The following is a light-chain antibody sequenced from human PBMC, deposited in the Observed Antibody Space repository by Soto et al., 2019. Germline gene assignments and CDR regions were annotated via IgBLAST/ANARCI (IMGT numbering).Light chain of an antibody. CDR3: SSHGGSNNPYV. CDR1: SSDIGGYNF. Sequence: QSALTQPPSASGSPGQSVAISCTGTSSDIGGYNFVSWYQQLPGKAPKLMIYDVTKRPSGVPDRFSGSKSGNTATLIVSGLQAEDEADYYCSSHGGSNNPYVFGPGTKVTVL. J-gene: IGLJ1*01. CDR2: DVT. V-gene: IGLV2-8*01.